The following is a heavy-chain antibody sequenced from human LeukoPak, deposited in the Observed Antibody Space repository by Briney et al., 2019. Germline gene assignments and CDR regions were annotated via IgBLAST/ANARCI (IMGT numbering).Heavy chain of an antibody. V-gene: IGHV1-2*02. CDR1: GYTFTAYY. J-gene: IGHJ4*02. CDR2: INPNSGGT. D-gene: IGHD2-2*01. Sequence: ASVKVSCKASGYTFTAYYMHWVRQAPGQGLEWMGWINPNSGGTHYAQTFQGRVTMTRDTSITTAYMELSRLISDDTAVYYCARTPREYQLPSDYWGQGTLVTVSS. CDR3: ARTPREYQLPSDY.